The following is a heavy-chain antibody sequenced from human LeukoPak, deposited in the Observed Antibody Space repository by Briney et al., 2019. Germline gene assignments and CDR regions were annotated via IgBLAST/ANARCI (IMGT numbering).Heavy chain of an antibody. D-gene: IGHD6-19*01. CDR1: GGSTSSGDYF. J-gene: IGHJ4*02. CDR2: IYYSGTT. V-gene: IGHV4-30-4*01. Sequence: SETLSLTCTVSGGSTSSGDYFWSWIRQPPGKGLEWIGYIYYSGTTYYTPSLKSRVTISVDTSKNQFSLSLRSVTAADTAVYYCAREIMAGHFDSWGQGTLVTVSS. CDR3: AREIMAGHFDS.